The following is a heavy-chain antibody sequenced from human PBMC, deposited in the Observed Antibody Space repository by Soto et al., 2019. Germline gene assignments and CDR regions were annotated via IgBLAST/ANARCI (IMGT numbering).Heavy chain of an antibody. V-gene: IGHV1-69*13. Sequence: SVKVSCKASGGTFNNYGINWVRQAPGQGLEWMGGVIPLFGAANYAQKFQGRVTITADASTSVVSMQLSSLRSEDTAVYYCARKQPHPYDASGYYFNWCDTWGQATLVTVSS. J-gene: IGHJ5*02. CDR3: ARKQPHPYDASGYYFNWCDT. CDR1: GGTFNNYG. CDR2: VIPLFGAA. D-gene: IGHD3-22*01.